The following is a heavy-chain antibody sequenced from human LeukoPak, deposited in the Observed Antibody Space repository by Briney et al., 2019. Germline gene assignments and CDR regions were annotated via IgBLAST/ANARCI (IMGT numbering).Heavy chain of an antibody. Sequence: PGGSLRLSCTASGFTFGRYWMTWVRQAPGKGLEWVANIKEDGSAKYYVDSMKGRFTISRDNAKNSLYLQINSLRAEDTAVYYCARDSPGYGGYSYWGQGTLVTVSS. CDR3: ARDSPGYGGYSY. V-gene: IGHV3-7*04. D-gene: IGHD5-12*01. J-gene: IGHJ4*02. CDR2: IKEDGSAK. CDR1: GFTFGRYW.